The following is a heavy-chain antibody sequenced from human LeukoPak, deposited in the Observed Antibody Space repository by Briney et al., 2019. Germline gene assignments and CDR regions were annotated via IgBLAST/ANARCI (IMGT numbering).Heavy chain of an antibody. D-gene: IGHD3-22*01. J-gene: IGHJ4*02. Sequence: SETLSLTCTVSGGSISSYYWSWIRQPPGKGLEWIGYIYYSGSTNYNPSLKSRVTISVDTSKNQFSLKLSSVTAADTAVYYCARGVRYYYDSSGPHFDYWGQGTLVTVSS. CDR3: ARGVRYYYDSSGPHFDY. V-gene: IGHV4-59*01. CDR1: GGSISSYY. CDR2: IYYSGST.